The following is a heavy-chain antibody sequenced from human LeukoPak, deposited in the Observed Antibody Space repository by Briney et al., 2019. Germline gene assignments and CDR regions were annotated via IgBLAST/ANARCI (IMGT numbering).Heavy chain of an antibody. CDR2: INHSGST. CDR1: GGSFSGYY. J-gene: IGHJ3*02. D-gene: IGHD3-10*01. Sequence: TSETLSLTCAVYGGSFSGYYWSWIRQPPGKGLEWIGEINHSGSTNYNPSLKSRVTISVDTSKNQFSLKLSSVTAADTAVYYCAKSNGYGLVDIWGQGTMVTVSS. V-gene: IGHV4-34*01. CDR3: AKSNGYGLVDI.